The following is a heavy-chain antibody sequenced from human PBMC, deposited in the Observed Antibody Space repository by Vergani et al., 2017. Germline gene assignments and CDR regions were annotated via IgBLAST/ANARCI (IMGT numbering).Heavy chain of an antibody. CDR2: ISAYNGKT. CDR1: GYTFTSYG. D-gene: IGHD5-18*01. CDR3: AVLGYSYGYWCWFDP. V-gene: IGHV1-18*01. Sequence: QVQLVQSGAEVKKPGAPVKVPCKASGYTFTSYGISWARQAPGQGLEWMGWISAYNGKTNYAQKLQGRVTMTTETPTSTAYMELRRLISDDTAVYYCAVLGYSYGYWCWFDPWGQGTLVTVSS. J-gene: IGHJ5*02.